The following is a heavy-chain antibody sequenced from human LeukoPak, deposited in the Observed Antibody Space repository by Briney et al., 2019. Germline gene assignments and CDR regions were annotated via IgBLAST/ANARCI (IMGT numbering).Heavy chain of an antibody. D-gene: IGHD6-19*01. Sequence: PGGSLRLSCAASGFIFTNYNLNWVRQAPGKGLEWISSISGGSTYIYYADSVRGRFTISRDNAKNSLYLQMNSLRAEDTAVYYCARDQGIAVAGTWTDYWGQGTLVTVSS. CDR3: ARDQGIAVAGTWTDY. V-gene: IGHV3-21*01. CDR1: GFIFTNYN. CDR2: ISGGSTYI. J-gene: IGHJ4*02.